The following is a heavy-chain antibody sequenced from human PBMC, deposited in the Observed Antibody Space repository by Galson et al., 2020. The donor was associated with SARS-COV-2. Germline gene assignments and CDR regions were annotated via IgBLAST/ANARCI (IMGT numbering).Heavy chain of an antibody. CDR1: GGSISSGGYY. J-gene: IGHJ5*02. V-gene: IGHV4-31*03. CDR3: ARVRTGGESWSDP. CDR2: IYYNGDS. Sequence: ASETLSLTCNVSGGSISSGGYYWGWVRQPPGKGLEWIGYIYYNGDSYYNPSLRSRVSISGDTSKNQFSLRLTSVTAADTAVYYCARVRTGGESWSDPWGQGTLVTVSS. D-gene: IGHD2-8*02.